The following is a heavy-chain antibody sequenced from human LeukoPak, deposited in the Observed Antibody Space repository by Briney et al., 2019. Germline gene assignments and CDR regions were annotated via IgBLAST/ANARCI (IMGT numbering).Heavy chain of an antibody. V-gene: IGHV3-30-3*01. Sequence: GGSLRLSCAASGFTISSYWMNWVRQAPGKGLEWVAVISYHGIDKYYADSVKGRFTISRDNSKNALYLQMNSLRPEDTAVYYCARAGEDVVLGPAPVGGSPYNWFDPWGQGTLVTVSS. CDR1: GFTISSYW. J-gene: IGHJ5*02. CDR3: ARAGEDVVLGPAPVGGSPYNWFDP. D-gene: IGHD2-2*01. CDR2: ISYHGIDK.